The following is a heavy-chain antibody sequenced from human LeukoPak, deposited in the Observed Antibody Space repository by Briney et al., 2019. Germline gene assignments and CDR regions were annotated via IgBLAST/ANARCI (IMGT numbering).Heavy chain of an antibody. CDR1: GGSISSYY. Sequence: SETLSLTCTVSGGSISSYYWSWIRQPPGKGLGWIGYIYYSGSTNYNPSLKSRVTISVDTSKNQFSLKLSSVTAADTAVYYCARLSQSATPDFGYYYGMDVWGQGTTVTVSS. CDR3: ARLSQSATPDFGYYYGMDV. V-gene: IGHV4-59*08. D-gene: IGHD2-15*01. J-gene: IGHJ6*02. CDR2: IYYSGST.